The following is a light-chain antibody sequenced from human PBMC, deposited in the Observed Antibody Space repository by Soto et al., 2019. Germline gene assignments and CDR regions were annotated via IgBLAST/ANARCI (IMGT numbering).Light chain of an antibody. CDR3: SSYTAYTTLWV. CDR1: PSDIGNYNY. V-gene: IGLV2-14*01. J-gene: IGLJ3*02. CDR2: GVS. Sequence: QSVLTQPASVSGSPGQSITISCTGTPSDIGNYNYVSWYQQHPCKAPKLIIYGVSNRPSGVSNRFSASKSGNAASLTISGLQAEDEADYYCSSYTAYTTLWVFGGRTKLTVL.